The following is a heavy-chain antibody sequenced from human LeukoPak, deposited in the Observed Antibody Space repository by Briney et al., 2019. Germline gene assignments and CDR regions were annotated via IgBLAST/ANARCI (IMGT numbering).Heavy chain of an antibody. CDR3: AKERITTTAFDY. D-gene: IGHD4-17*01. CDR1: GFTFRSYA. J-gene: IGHJ4*02. V-gene: IGHV3-23*01. CDR2: ISGSGGST. Sequence: GGSLRLSCAASGFTFRSYAMSWVRQAPGKGLEWVSAISGSGGSTYYADSVKGRFTISRDNPKNTLYLQMNSLRAEDTAIYYCAKERITTTAFDYWGQGTLVTVSS.